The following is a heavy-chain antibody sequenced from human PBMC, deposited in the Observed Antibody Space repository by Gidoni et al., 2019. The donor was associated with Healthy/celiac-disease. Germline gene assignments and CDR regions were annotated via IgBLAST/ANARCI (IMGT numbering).Heavy chain of an antibody. Sequence: EVQLLESGGGLVQPGGSLRLSCAASGFTFSSYAMSWVRQAPGKGLEWVSAISGSGGSTYYADSVKGRFTISRDNSKNTLYLQMNSLRAEDTAVYYCAKNPVVVPAGDEYFQHWGQGTLVTVSS. CDR1: GFTFSSYA. V-gene: IGHV3-23*01. D-gene: IGHD2-2*01. CDR3: AKNPVVVPAGDEYFQH. CDR2: ISGSGGST. J-gene: IGHJ1*01.